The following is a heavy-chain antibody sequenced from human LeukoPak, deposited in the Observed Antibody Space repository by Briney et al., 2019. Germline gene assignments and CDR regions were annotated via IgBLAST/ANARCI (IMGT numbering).Heavy chain of an antibody. V-gene: IGHV1-2*02. CDR3: ARALGVYGNNRVYYFDY. D-gene: IGHD1-14*01. J-gene: IGHJ4*02. CDR1: GYTFTAYY. Sequence: ASMKVSCKASGYTFTAYYIHWVRQAPGQGLEWMGWINPNSGGTNYAQKFQGRVTMTRDTSISTAYMDLSRLTSDDTAMYYCARALGVYGNNRVYYFDYWGQGTLVTVSS. CDR2: INPNSGGT.